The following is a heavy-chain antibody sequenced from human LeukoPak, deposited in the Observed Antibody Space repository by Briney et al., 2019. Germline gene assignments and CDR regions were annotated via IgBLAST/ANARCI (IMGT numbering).Heavy chain of an antibody. CDR3: ARSVVVTAIPHYYYGMDA. V-gene: IGHV1-18*01. CDR2: ISAYNGNT. J-gene: IGHJ6*02. Sequence: ASVKVSCKASGYTFTSYGISWVRQAPGQGLEWMGWISAYNGNTNYAQKLQGRVTMTTDTSTSTAYMELRSLRSDDTAVYYCARSVVVTAIPHYYYGMDAWGQGTAVTVSS. D-gene: IGHD2-21*02. CDR1: GYTFTSYG.